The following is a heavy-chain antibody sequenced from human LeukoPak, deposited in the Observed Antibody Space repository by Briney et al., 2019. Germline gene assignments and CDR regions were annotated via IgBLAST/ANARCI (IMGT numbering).Heavy chain of an antibody. CDR1: GNSISSGDNY. V-gene: IGHV4-61*02. CDR3: ARDSRGFDY. Sequence: SQTLSLTCTVSGNSISSGDNYWSWIRQPAGKGLEWIGRIYTSGSTNYNPSLKSRVTISGDTSKNQFSLRLSSVTAADTAVYYCARDSRGFDYWGQGTLVTVSS. D-gene: IGHD6-13*01. CDR2: IYTSGST. J-gene: IGHJ4*02.